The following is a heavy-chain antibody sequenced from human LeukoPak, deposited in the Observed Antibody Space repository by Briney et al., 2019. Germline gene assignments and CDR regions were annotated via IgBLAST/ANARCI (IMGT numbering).Heavy chain of an antibody. CDR3: ARDRSYGSFDY. D-gene: IGHD5-18*01. V-gene: IGHV3-30-3*01. CDR2: ISYDGYDK. Sequence: GGSLRLSCAASGFTFNDYAMYWVRQTPGKGLEWVTLISYDGYDKSYADSVRGRFTISRDNSKNTLYLQMDSLRSEDTAVYYCARDRSYGSFDYWGQGTLVTVSS. CDR1: GFTFNDYA. J-gene: IGHJ4*02.